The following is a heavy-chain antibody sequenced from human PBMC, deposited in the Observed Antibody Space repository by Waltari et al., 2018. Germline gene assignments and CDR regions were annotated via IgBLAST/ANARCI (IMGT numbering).Heavy chain of an antibody. J-gene: IGHJ4*02. CDR1: GGSFSGYY. D-gene: IGHD3-22*01. CDR3: ARGGSHYYDSSGYYPRGVAY. CDR2: INHSGST. V-gene: IGHV4-34*01. Sequence: QVQLQQWGAGLLKPSETLSLTCAVYGGSFSGYYWSWIRQPPGKGLEGIGEINHSGSTNYNPSLKRRVTISVDTSKNQFCLKLSSGTAADTAVYYCARGGSHYYDSSGYYPRGVAYWGQGTLVTVSS.